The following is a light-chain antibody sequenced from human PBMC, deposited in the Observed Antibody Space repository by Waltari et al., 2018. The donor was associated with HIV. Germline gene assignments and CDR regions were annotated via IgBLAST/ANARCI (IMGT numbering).Light chain of an antibody. J-gene: IGLJ3*02. CDR1: SGSVSTTSF. Sequence: QTVVTQEPSFSVSPGGTVTLTCGLNSGSVSTTSFPSWYQQTPGQVPRTLIYSTNIRSSGVPVRFSGSILGNKAALTITGAQADDESDYYCLVHMGHGAWVFGGGTKLTVL. V-gene: IGLV8-61*01. CDR2: STN. CDR3: LVHMGHGAWV.